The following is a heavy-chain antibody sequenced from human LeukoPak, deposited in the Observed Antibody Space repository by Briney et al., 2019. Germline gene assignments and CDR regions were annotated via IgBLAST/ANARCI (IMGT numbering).Heavy chain of an antibody. V-gene: IGHV3-30*01. D-gene: IGHD2-2*01. CDR1: RFTFSSYA. J-gene: IGHJ4*02. Sequence: GGSLRLSCAASRFTFSSYAMHWVRQAPGKGLEWVAVISYDGSNKYYADSVKGRFTISRDNSKNTLYLQMNSLRAEDTAVYYCARGGDVVVPAATLFDYWGQGTLVTVSS. CDR3: ARGGDVVVPAATLFDY. CDR2: ISYDGSNK.